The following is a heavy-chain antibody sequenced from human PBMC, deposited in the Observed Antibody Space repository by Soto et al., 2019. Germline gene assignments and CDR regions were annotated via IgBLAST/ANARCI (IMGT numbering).Heavy chain of an antibody. CDR2: IYHSGST. V-gene: IGHV4-4*02. CDR3: GGVRTGAAGTGHGYYYGMDV. J-gene: IGHJ6*02. Sequence: PSETLSLTCAVSGGSISSSNWWSWVRQPPGKGLEWIGEIYHSGSTNYNPSLKSRVTISVDKSKNQFSLKLSSVTAADTAVYYYGGVRTGAAGTGHGYYYGMDVWGQGTTVTVSS. D-gene: IGHD6-13*01. CDR1: GGSISSSNW.